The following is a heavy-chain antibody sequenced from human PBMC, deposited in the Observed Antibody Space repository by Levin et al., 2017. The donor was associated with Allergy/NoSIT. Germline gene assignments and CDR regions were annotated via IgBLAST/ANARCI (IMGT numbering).Heavy chain of an antibody. CDR3: ARWAALEKNDEDFHQ. D-gene: IGHD6-13*01. V-gene: IGHV4-4*02. Sequence: NPSETLSLTCVVSGASVSTSNWWSWVRQSPGKGLEWIGDIHHSGSTNYTPSLKSRVTISVDKSKNEFSLKLNSVTVADTAVYYCARWAALEKNDEDFHQWGPGTLVIVSS. J-gene: IGHJ1*01. CDR2: IHHSGST. CDR1: GASVSTSNW.